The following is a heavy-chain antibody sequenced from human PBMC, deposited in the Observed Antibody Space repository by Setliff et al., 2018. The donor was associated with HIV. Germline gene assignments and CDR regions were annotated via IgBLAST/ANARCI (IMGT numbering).Heavy chain of an antibody. D-gene: IGHD1-26*01. V-gene: IGHV4-4*02. Sequence: SETLSLTCAVSGGSISSGNWWSWVRQPPGKRLEWIGEIYHSGITNYNPSLKSRVTISVDTSKNQFSLKLSSVTAADTAVYYCARPYIGSSSWYFEYWSPGTLVTVSS. J-gene: IGHJ4*02. CDR2: IYHSGIT. CDR3: ARPYIGSSSWYFEY. CDR1: GGSISSGNW.